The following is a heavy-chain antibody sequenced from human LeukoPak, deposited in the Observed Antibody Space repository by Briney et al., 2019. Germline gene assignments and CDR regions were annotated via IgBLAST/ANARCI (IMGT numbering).Heavy chain of an antibody. CDR3: ARGSGGTAFDY. V-gene: IGHV3-48*03. CDR1: GFTFSSYE. J-gene: IGHJ4*02. CDR2: ISSSGSTI. D-gene: IGHD3-10*01. Sequence: AGGSLRLSCAASGFTFSSYEMNWVRQAPGKGLEWVSYISSSGSTIYYADSVKGRFTISRDNAKNSLYLQMNSLRAEDTAVYYCARGSGGTAFDYWGQGTLVTVSS.